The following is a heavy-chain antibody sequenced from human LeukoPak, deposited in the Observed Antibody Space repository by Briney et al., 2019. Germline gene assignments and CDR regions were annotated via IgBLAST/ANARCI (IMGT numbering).Heavy chain of an antibody. CDR2: VYFRGTT. J-gene: IGHJ4*02. CDR1: GGSISSYY. V-gene: IGHV4-59*01. Sequence: SETLSLTCTVSGGSISSYYWSWIRQPPGKGLEWIGYVYFRGTTNYNPSIKCRVTISVDTSKNQFSLKLTSVTAADTAVYYCARSPGAPFDYWGQGSLVTVSS. CDR3: ARSPGAPFDY. D-gene: IGHD7-27*01.